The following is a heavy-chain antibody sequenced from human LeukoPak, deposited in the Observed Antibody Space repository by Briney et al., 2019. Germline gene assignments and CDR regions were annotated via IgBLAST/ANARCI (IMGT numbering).Heavy chain of an antibody. Sequence: GGSLRLSCAASGFTFSSYAMSWVRQAPGKGLEWVSAVSGSGGSTYYADSVKGRFAISRDNSKNTLYLQMNSLRAEDTAVYYCAKAPRPYCSGGSCFAAFDFWGQGTLVTVSS. CDR1: GFTFSSYA. J-gene: IGHJ4*02. CDR3: AKAPRPYCSGGSCFAAFDF. D-gene: IGHD2-15*01. V-gene: IGHV3-23*01. CDR2: VSGSGGST.